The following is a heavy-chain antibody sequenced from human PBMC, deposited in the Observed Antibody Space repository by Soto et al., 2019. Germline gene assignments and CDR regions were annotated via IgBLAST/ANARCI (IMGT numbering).Heavy chain of an antibody. CDR3: AKGRVLQWFGEPPFY. J-gene: IGHJ4*02. D-gene: IGHD3-10*01. CDR2: IIDSGGST. V-gene: IGHV3-23*01. CDR1: GFTFSSCA. Sequence: LRLSCAASGFTFSSCAMGWVRQAPGKGLEWVSDIIDSGGSTYYADAVKGRFTISRDNSKSTLYLQMNSLRAEDTAVYYCAKGRVLQWFGEPPFYWGQGTLVTVSS.